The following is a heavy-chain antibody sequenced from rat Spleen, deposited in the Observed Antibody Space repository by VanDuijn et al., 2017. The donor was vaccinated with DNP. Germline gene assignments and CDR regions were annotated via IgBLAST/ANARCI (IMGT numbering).Heavy chain of an antibody. CDR1: GFTFSNYD. V-gene: IGHV5-25*01. CDR3: ANYNSYDGTY. J-gene: IGHJ2*01. D-gene: IGHD1-12*02. Sequence: EVQLVESGGGLVQPGRSLKLSCAASGFTFSNYDMAWVRQAPTKGLEWVASISTSGGSTYYRDSVKGRFTVSRDNAKSTLYLQMDSLRSEDTATYYCANYNSYDGTYWGQGLMVTVSS. CDR2: ISTSGGST.